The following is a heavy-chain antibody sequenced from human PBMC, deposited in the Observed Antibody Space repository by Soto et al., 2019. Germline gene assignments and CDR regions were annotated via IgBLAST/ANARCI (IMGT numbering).Heavy chain of an antibody. V-gene: IGHV4-30-4*01. J-gene: IGHJ5*02. D-gene: IGHD6-19*01. CDR2: IYHSGST. CDR3: ARGIAVAGPTGGWFDP. Sequence: SETLSLTCTVSGGSISSGDYYWSWIRQPPGKGLEWIGYIYHSGSTYYNPSLKSRVTISVDTSKNQFSLKLSSVTAADTAVYYCARGIAVAGPTGGWFDPWGQETLVTVSS. CDR1: GGSISSGDYY.